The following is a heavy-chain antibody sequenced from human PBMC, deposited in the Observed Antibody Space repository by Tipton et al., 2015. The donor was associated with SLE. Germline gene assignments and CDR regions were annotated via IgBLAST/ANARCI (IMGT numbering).Heavy chain of an antibody. CDR2: VSISGNT. J-gene: IGHJ5*01. V-gene: IGHV4-4*07. CDR1: GDSFSSYY. D-gene: IGHD5/OR15-5a*01. CDR3: ARGDSVPTLFDS. Sequence: TLSLTCTVSGDSFSSYYWSWIRQPAGKGLEWIGRVSISGNTNYNPSLKSRVTMSLDTSKNQFSLKVNFVTAADTAVYFCARGDSVPTLFDSWGQGALVTVSS.